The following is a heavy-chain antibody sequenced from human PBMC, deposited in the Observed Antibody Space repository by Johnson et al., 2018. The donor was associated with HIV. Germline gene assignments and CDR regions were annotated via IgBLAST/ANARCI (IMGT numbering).Heavy chain of an antibody. D-gene: IGHD3-9*01. Sequence: QVQLVESGGGLIQPGESLRLSCAASGFTFSSYAMSWVRQAPGKGLEWLAVISYDGSNKYYGDSVQGRFTISRDNSKNMVYLQMNSLRPEDTAVYYCARDGRDLVTRGSFDIWGQGTMVTVSS. CDR3: ARDGRDLVTRGSFDI. CDR1: GFTFSSYA. V-gene: IGHV3-30*03. J-gene: IGHJ3*02. CDR2: ISYDGSNK.